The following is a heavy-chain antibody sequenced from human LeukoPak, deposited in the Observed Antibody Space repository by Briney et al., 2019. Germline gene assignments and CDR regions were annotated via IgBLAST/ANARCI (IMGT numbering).Heavy chain of an antibody. CDR2: ISSSSSYI. V-gene: IGHV3-21*01. D-gene: IGHD3-22*01. CDR3: ARALVEYYDSSGYPNYFDY. CDR1: GFTFSSYS. Sequence: GGSLRLSCAASGFTFSSYSMNWVRQAPGKGLEWVSSISSSSSYIYYADSVKGRFTISRDNAKNTLYLQMNSLRAEDTAVYNCARALVEYYDSSGYPNYFDYWGQGTLVTVSS. J-gene: IGHJ4*02.